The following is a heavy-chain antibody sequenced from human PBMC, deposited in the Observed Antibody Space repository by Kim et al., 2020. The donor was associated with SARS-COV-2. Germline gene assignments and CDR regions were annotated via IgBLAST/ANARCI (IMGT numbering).Heavy chain of an antibody. V-gene: IGHV4-39*01. CDR1: GGSIGSTNYY. CDR3: ARQAEGFYAPPGY. CDR2: IYYSGRS. D-gene: IGHD2-2*01. J-gene: IGHJ4*02. Sequence: SETLSLTCTVSGGSIGSTNYYWGWIRQPPGKGLEWIGGIYYSGRSHYNPSLKSRVTISLDTSMNLFSLKLSSVTAADTAVYYCARQAEGFYAPPGYWGQGTLVTVSS.